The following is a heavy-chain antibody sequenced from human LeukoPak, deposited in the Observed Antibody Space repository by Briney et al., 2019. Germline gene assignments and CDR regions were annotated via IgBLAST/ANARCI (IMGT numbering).Heavy chain of an antibody. Sequence: GESLKISWKGSGYSFTTNWSGGVRQLPGKGLGGMGIIYPGDSDSRYSPSFQGQVTMSADKSTSTAYLQWSSLKASDTAMYYCARQASRAFDYWGQGTLVTVSS. CDR3: ARQASRAFDY. J-gene: IGHJ4*02. CDR2: IYPGDSDS. CDR1: GYSFTTNW. V-gene: IGHV5-51*01.